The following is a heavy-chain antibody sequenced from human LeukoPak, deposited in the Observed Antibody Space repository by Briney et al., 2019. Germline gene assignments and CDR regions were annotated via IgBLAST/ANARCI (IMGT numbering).Heavy chain of an antibody. J-gene: IGHJ4*02. Sequence: GGSLRLSCAASGFRFSNYWMTWVRQAPGKGLEWVANIKQGGGEKQYVGSVKGRFTISRDNAKNSLYLQVNSLRAEDTAVYYCARDRGLFDFWGQGTLVTVSS. V-gene: IGHV3-7*04. CDR3: ARDRGLFDF. D-gene: IGHD3-10*01. CDR1: GFRFSNYW. CDR2: IKQGGGEK.